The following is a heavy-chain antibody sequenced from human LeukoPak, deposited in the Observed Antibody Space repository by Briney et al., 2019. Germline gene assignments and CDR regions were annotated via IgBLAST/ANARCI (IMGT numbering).Heavy chain of an antibody. CDR2: ISYSGRT. CDR3: ARKTGDLYYFDY. V-gene: IGHV4-59*01. CDR1: GGSISSYY. J-gene: IGHJ4*02. D-gene: IGHD7-27*01. Sequence: SETLSLTCTVSGGSISSYYWSWIRQPPGKGLEWIGYISYSGRTNYNPSLKSRVTISVDTSKNQFSLRLSSVTAADTAVYYCARKTGDLYYFDYWGQGTLVTVSS.